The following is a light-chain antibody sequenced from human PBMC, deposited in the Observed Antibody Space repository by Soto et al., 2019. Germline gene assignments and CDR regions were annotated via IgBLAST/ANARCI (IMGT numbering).Light chain of an antibody. J-gene: IGKJ1*01. V-gene: IGKV3-15*01. CDR1: QSVSSN. CDR3: QQYNNWPPRWT. CDR2: GAS. Sequence: EIVLTQSPGTLSVSPCGRATLSFMAIQSVSSNLAWYQQKPGQAPRLLIYGASTRATGIPARFSGSGSGTEFTLTISSLQSEDFAVYYCQQYNNWPPRWTFGQGTKVDIK.